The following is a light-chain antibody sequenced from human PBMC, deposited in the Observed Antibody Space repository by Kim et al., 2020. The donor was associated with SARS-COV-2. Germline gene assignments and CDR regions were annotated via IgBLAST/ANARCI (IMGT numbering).Light chain of an antibody. J-gene: IGKJ1*01. CDR1: QSVSSY. Sequence: EIVLTQSPATLSLSPGERATLSCRASQSVSSYLAWYQQKPGQAPRLLIYDASNRATGIPARFSGSGSGTEFTLTISSLEPEDFAVYYCQQRSNWPQLTFGQGTKVDIK. V-gene: IGKV3-11*01. CDR2: DAS. CDR3: QQRSNWPQLT.